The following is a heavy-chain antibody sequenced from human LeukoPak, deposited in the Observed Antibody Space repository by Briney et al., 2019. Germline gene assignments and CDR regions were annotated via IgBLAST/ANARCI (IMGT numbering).Heavy chain of an antibody. Sequence: SETLSLTCSVSGYSISSGYYWGWIRQPPGKGLEWIGSTHQSGSTYYNPSLKSRVTISVDTSKNQLSLKLSSVTAADTAVYYCARVGGGSGSSFDYWGQGTLVTVSS. D-gene: IGHD3-10*01. CDR2: THQSGST. CDR1: GYSISSGYY. J-gene: IGHJ4*02. V-gene: IGHV4-38-2*02. CDR3: ARVGGGSGSSFDY.